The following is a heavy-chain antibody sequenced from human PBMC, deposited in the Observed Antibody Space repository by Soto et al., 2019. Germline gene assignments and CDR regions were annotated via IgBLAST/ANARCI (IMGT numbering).Heavy chain of an antibody. J-gene: IGHJ4*02. V-gene: IGHV1-18*01. CDR1: GYTFTSYG. CDR2: ISAYNGNT. Sequence: QVQLVQSGAEVKKPGASVKVSCKASGYTFTSYGISWVRQAPGQGLEWMGWISAYNGNTNYAQKLQGRVTMTTDTSTSTAYMELRSLRSDDTAVYYCARDQEGYSYGSTTHFDYWGQGTLVTVSS. D-gene: IGHD5-18*01. CDR3: ARDQEGYSYGSTTHFDY.